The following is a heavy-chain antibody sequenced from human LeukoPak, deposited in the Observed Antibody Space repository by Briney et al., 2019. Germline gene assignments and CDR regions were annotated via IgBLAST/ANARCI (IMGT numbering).Heavy chain of an antibody. Sequence: SETLSLTCTVSGGSISSGGYYWSWIRQPPGKGLEWIGYIYYSGSTNYNPSLKSRVTISVDTSKNQFSLKLSSVTAADTAVYYCARDPTRYCSSTSCYTWNWFDPWGQGTLVTVSS. CDR3: ARDPTRYCSSTSCYTWNWFDP. CDR2: IYYSGST. CDR1: GGSISSGGYY. V-gene: IGHV4-61*08. D-gene: IGHD2-2*02. J-gene: IGHJ5*02.